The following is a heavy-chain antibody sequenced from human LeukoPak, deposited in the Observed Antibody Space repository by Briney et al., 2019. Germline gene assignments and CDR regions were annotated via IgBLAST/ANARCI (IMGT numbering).Heavy chain of an antibody. CDR1: GFSFSNHS. J-gene: IGHJ4*02. CDR3: ARMSGSRLPGY. Sequence: GGSLRLSCAASGFSFSNHSMNWVRQAPGKGLEWVSYISNSANAKYYAASVKGRFTISRDNGKNSLYLQMNSLRAEDTAVYYCARMSGSRLPGYWGQGTLVTVSS. D-gene: IGHD3-3*01. V-gene: IGHV3-48*01. CDR2: ISNSANAK.